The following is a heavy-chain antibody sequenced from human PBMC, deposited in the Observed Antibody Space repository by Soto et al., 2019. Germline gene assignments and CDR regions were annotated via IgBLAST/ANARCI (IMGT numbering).Heavy chain of an antibody. V-gene: IGHV3-7*01. J-gene: IGHJ4*02. CDR2: IKQDGSEK. CDR3: AREWGGYYDILTGYYTLGY. Sequence: GGSLRLSCAASGFTFSSYWMSWVRQAPGKGLEWVANIKQDGSEKYYVDSLKGRFTISRDNAKNSLYLQMNSLRAEDTAVYYCAREWGGYYDILTGYYTLGYWGQGTLVTVSS. D-gene: IGHD3-9*01. CDR1: GFTFSSYW.